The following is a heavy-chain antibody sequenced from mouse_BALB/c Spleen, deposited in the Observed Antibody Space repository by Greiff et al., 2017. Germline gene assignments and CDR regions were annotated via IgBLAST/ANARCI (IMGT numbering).Heavy chain of an antibody. CDR3: ARHERLYWYFDV. Sequence: EVHLVESGGGLVKPGGSLKLSCAASGFAFSSYDMSWVRQTPEKRLEWVAYISSGGGSTYYPDTVKGRFTISRDNAKNTLYLQMSSLKSEDTAMYYCARHERLYWYFDVWGAGTTVTVSS. J-gene: IGHJ1*01. V-gene: IGHV5-12-1*01. CDR2: ISSGGGST. D-gene: IGHD3-2*02. CDR1: GFAFSSYD.